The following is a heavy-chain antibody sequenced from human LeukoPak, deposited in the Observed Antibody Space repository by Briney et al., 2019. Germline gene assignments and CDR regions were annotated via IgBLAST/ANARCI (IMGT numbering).Heavy chain of an antibody. J-gene: IGHJ3*01. CDR3: ARKTNYYDSSGYSVDAFDF. D-gene: IGHD3-22*01. V-gene: IGHV3-11*01. CDR1: GFTFSDYY. CDR2: ISSSGSTI. Sequence: GGSLRLSCAASGFTFSDYYMSWIRQAPGKGLEGGSYISSSGSTIYYADSVKGRFTISTDNAKNSLYLKMNSLRVEYGAVYYCARKTNYYDSSGYSVDAFDFWGQGTMVTVSS.